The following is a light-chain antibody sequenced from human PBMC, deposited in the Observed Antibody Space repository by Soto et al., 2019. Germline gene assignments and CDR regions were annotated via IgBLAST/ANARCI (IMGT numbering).Light chain of an antibody. V-gene: IGKV3-15*01. CDR2: GAS. Sequence: EIVMTQSPATLSVSPGGRATLSCRASQSISDTLAWYQQKPGQAPRLLIHGASTRATGIPARFSGSGSGTDFTLTISSLQPDYFATYYCQQYNSHSWTFGPGTKVDIK. J-gene: IGKJ1*01. CDR3: QQYNSHSWT. CDR1: QSISDT.